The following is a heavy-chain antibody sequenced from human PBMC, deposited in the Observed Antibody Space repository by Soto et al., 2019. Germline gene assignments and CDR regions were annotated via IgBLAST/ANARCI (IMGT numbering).Heavy chain of an antibody. D-gene: IGHD3-3*01. V-gene: IGHV2-5*02. CDR2: IYWDDDK. J-gene: IGHJ4*02. CDR1: GFSLTTSGVG. CDR3: AHRVLRTVFGLVTTTAIYFDF. Sequence: QITLNESGPTQVKPRQTLTLTCTFSGFSLTTSGVGVGWIRQSTGKAPEWLALIYWDDDKRYSPSLKSRLTITKDTSKNQVVLTMAVLDRADTATYYCAHRVLRTVFGLVTTTAIYFDFWGQGTPVAVSS.